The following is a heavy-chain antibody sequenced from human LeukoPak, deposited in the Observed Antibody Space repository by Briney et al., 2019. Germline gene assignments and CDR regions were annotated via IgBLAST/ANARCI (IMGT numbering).Heavy chain of an antibody. J-gene: IGHJ4*02. CDR3: ARDFNWGFDY. CDR2: IRQEGRDT. CDR1: GFTFSSFY. D-gene: IGHD7-27*01. Sequence: PGGSLRLSCTVSGFTFSSFYMSWVRQAPGKGLEWVAYIRQEGRDTYYADSVKGRFSISRDDSKYTVNLEMNSLRTEDMALYYCARDFNWGFDYWGQGTLVSVSS. V-gene: IGHV3-30*02.